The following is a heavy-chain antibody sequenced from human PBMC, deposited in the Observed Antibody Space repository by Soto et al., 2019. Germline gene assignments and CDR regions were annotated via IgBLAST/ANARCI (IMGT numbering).Heavy chain of an antibody. CDR1: GGSISSYY. Sequence: SETLSLTCTVPGGSISSYYWSWIRQPPGKGLEWIGYIYYSGSTNYNPSLKSRVTISVDTSKNQFSLKLSSVTAADTAVYYCARGDRDGYKRVPLFDYWGQGTLVTV. CDR2: IYYSGST. D-gene: IGHD5-12*01. J-gene: IGHJ4*02. V-gene: IGHV4-59*08. CDR3: ARGDRDGYKRVPLFDY.